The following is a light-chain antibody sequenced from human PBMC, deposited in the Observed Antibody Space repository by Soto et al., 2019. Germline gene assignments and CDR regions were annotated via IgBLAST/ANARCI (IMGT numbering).Light chain of an antibody. CDR3: QHRNSWPGT. J-gene: IGKJ2*02. CDR1: QSVRTY. Sequence: EIVLTQSPVTLSLSPGERATLSCRASQSVRTYLAWYQQRPGQAPRLLIYDASNRATGIPARFSGSGSGTDFILTISSLEPEDFAVYYCQHRNSWPGTFGQGTNLEIK. V-gene: IGKV3-11*01. CDR2: DAS.